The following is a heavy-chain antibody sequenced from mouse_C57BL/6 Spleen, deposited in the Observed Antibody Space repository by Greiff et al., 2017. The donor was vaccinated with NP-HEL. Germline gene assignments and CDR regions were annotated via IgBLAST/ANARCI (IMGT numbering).Heavy chain of an antibody. V-gene: IGHV1-64*01. D-gene: IGHD2-4*01. Sequence: VQLQQPGAELVKPGASVKLSCKASGYTFTSYWMHWVKQRPGQGLEWIGMIHPNSGSTNYNEKFKSKATLTVDTSSSTAYMQLSSLTSEDSAVYYCAIHDYGGFAYWGQGTLVTVSA. J-gene: IGHJ3*01. CDR3: AIHDYGGFAY. CDR1: GYTFTSYW. CDR2: IHPNSGST.